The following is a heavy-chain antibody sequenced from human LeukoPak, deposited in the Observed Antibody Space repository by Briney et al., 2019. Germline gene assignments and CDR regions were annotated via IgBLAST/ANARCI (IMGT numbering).Heavy chain of an antibody. Sequence: GESLTLSCAASGFTFSSYGMHWVRQAPSKGLEWVAFIRSDGSNKFYADSVNGRFTISRDNSKNTLYLQMNSLRAEDTAVYYCAKSVTIFGVVTTIDFDYWGQGTLVTVSS. V-gene: IGHV3-30*02. D-gene: IGHD3-3*01. CDR1: GFTFSSYG. CDR3: AKSVTIFGVVTTIDFDY. CDR2: IRSDGSNK. J-gene: IGHJ4*02.